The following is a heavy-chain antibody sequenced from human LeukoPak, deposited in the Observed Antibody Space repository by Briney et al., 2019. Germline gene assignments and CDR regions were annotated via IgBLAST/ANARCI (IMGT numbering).Heavy chain of an antibody. D-gene: IGHD3-22*01. CDR2: ISSSGSTI. J-gene: IGHJ4*02. CDR1: GFTFSSYE. CDR3: ARDHYDSSGYFYDY. Sequence: GGSLRLSCAASGFTFSSYEMNWGRQAPGKGLEWVSYISSSGSTIYYADSVKGRFTISRDNAKNSLYLQMNSLRAEDTAVYYCARDHYDSSGYFYDYWGQGTLVTVSS. V-gene: IGHV3-48*03.